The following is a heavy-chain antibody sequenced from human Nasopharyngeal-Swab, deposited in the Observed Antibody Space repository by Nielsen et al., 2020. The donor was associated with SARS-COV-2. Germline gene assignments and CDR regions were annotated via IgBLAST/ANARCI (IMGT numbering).Heavy chain of an antibody. Sequence: ESLELCWKGSGYSFTDYWIGWVRQMPGKGLEWMAIIYPDDSDTRYSPSFQGQVTISADKSISTAYLQWSSLKASDTAMYYCARLDGYWSQGTLVTVSS. CDR2: IYPDDSDT. D-gene: IGHD3-9*01. CDR3: ARLDGY. J-gene: IGHJ4*02. V-gene: IGHV5-51*01. CDR1: GYSFTDYW.